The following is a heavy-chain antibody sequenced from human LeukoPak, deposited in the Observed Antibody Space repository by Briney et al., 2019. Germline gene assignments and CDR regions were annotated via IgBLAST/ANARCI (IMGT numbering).Heavy chain of an antibody. CDR2: ITSGSTTV. D-gene: IGHD3-16*01. J-gene: IGHJ4*02. CDR3: ARDVGDGEYFFDF. V-gene: IGHV3-48*04. CDR1: GFRFESHT. Sequence: GVSLRLSCGASGFRFESHTMGWVRQAPGKGLEWISSITSGSTTVYYGDSVRGRFTVSRDNAKNSLYLQMNNMRVSDTAVYFCARDVGDGEYFFDFWGQGTLVSVSS.